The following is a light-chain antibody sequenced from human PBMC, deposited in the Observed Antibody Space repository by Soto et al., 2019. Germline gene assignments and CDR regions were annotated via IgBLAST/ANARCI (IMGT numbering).Light chain of an antibody. CDR2: GAS. Sequence: EFVLPQYPGTVSMSPGERSTLSCRASQSLSSSSLAWYQQKPGQAPRLLISGASSRAADIPDRFSGSGSGTDFTLTINRLEPEDFAVYYCQQSASSPRTFRQGTKVDI. V-gene: IGKV3-20*01. CDR1: QSLSSSS. J-gene: IGKJ1*01. CDR3: QQSASSPRT.